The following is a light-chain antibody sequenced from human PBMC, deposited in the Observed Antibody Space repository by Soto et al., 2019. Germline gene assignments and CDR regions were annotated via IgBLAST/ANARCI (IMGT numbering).Light chain of an antibody. Sequence: QSALTQPASVSGSPGQSITISCTGTSSDVGGYNYVSWYQQHPGKAPKLMIYDVSNRPSGVSNRFSGSKSANTASLTVSGLQAEDEADYYCSSNTISSTVVFGGGTKLTVL. V-gene: IGLV2-14*01. CDR3: SSNTISSTVV. CDR2: DVS. J-gene: IGLJ2*01. CDR1: SSDVGGYNY.